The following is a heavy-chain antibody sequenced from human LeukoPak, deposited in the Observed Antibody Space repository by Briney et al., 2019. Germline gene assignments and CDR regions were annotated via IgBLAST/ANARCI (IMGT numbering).Heavy chain of an antibody. CDR1: GSISSSYG. Sequence: GGSLRLSCAASGSISSSYGIHWVRQAPGKGLEWVAFIRSDGSNEDYADSVKGRITISRDSSKNTLYLQMNSLRAEDTAVYYCAKDCWRDSGSSPLDYWGQGILVTVSS. D-gene: IGHD6-6*01. J-gene: IGHJ4*02. CDR2: IRSDGSNE. CDR3: AKDCWRDSGSSPLDY. V-gene: IGHV3-30*02.